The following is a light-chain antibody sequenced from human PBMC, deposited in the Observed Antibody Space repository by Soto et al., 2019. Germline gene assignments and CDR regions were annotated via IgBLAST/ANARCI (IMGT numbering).Light chain of an antibody. Sequence: DIQMTQSPSTLSGSVGDRVTMTCRARQTISSWLAWYQQKPGKAPRLLIYKASTLEIGVPSRFSGSGSGTEFTLTISSLQPDDVATYYCQQYNEYSWTFGQGTKVDIK. J-gene: IGKJ1*01. CDR2: KAS. CDR1: QTISSW. V-gene: IGKV1-5*03. CDR3: QQYNEYSWT.